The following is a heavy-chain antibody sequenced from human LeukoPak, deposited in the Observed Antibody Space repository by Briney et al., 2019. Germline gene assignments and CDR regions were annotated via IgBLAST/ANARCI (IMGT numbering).Heavy chain of an antibody. V-gene: IGHV4-59*01. D-gene: IGHD4-17*01. J-gene: IGHJ6*03. CDR1: GGSISSYY. CDR3: ARVYGYYYYMDV. Sequence: SETLSLTCTVSGGSISSYYWSWIRQPPGKGLEWIGYIYYSGSTNYNPSLKSRVTISVDTSKNQFSLKLSSVTAADTAVYYCARVYGYYYYMDVWGKGTTVTVSS. CDR2: IYYSGST.